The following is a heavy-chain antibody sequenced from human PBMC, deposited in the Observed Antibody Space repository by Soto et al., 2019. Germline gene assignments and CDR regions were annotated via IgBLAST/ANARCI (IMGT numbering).Heavy chain of an antibody. CDR1: GDSLSSGGHY. J-gene: IGHJ4*02. CDR3: ARVDHRGYFAILTHY. V-gene: IGHV4-31*02. D-gene: IGHD3-9*01. Sequence: SETLSLTCTVSGDSLSSGGHYWSWIRQHPGKGLEWIGHIYDSVNTYYSPSLRSRVTISADMSKNQFSLNLRSVTAADTAVYYCARVDHRGYFAILTHYWGQGTLVTVSS. CDR2: IYDSVNT.